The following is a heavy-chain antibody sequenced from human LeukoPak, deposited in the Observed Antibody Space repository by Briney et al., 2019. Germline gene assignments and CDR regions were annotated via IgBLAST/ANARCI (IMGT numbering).Heavy chain of an antibody. D-gene: IGHD2-21*01. Sequence: PSETLSLTCTVSGDSISSYYWSWIRQPPGKGLEWIGYIYYTGNTNYNPSLKSRVTISADTSKNQLSLKLSSVTAADTAVYYCARLSGWPSCGFDIWGQGTMVTAFS. CDR1: GDSISSYY. V-gene: IGHV4-59*08. CDR3: ARLSGWPSCGFDI. J-gene: IGHJ3*02. CDR2: IYYTGNT.